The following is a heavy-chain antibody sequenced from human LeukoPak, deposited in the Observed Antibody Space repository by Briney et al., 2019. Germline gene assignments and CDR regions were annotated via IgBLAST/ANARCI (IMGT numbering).Heavy chain of an antibody. J-gene: IGHJ4*02. CDR1: GFSISSDW. V-gene: IGHV3-7*01. Sequence: PGGSLRLSCAALGFSISSDWMSWVRQPPGKGLEWVANIKSDETQKDYLDSVTGRFTVSRGKNSMYLQMNSLRDEDTAVYYCARGGRYAYFLDYWGQGTLVTVSS. CDR3: ARGGRYAYFLDY. CDR2: IKSDETQK. D-gene: IGHD3-16*01.